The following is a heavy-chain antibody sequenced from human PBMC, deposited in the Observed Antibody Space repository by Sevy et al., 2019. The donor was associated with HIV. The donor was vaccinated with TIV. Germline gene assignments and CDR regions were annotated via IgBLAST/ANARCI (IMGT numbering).Heavy chain of an antibody. CDR2: IIPIFGTA. D-gene: IGHD3-22*01. J-gene: IGHJ5*02. CDR3: ARDLFRGTEYDSSGYYQYLNWFDP. V-gene: IGHV1-69*13. Sequence: ASVKVSCKASGGTFSSYAISWVRQAPGQGLEWMGGIIPIFGTANYAQKFQGRVTITADESTSTAYMELSSLRSEDTAVYYCARDLFRGTEYDSSGYYQYLNWFDPWGQGTLVTVSS. CDR1: GGTFSSYA.